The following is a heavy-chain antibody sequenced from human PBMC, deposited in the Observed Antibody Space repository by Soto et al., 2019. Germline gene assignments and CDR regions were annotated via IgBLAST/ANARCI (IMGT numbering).Heavy chain of an antibody. Sequence: QVQLQESAPGLVKPSETLSLTCTVSGGSINSYYWSWIRQPPGKGLEWIGYIYYSGSAYYNPSLKSRVTISVDTSNNQFSLKLSSVTAADTAVYYCARAGAENWFDPWGRGTLVTVSS. CDR3: ARAGAENWFDP. D-gene: IGHD2-8*02. V-gene: IGHV4-59*01. CDR1: GGSINSYY. CDR2: IYYSGSA. J-gene: IGHJ5*02.